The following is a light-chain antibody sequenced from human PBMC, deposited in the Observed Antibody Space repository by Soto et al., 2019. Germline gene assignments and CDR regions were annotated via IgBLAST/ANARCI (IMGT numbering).Light chain of an antibody. J-gene: IGKJ4*01. CDR1: QGISSY. CDR2: AAS. V-gene: IGKV1-8*01. CDR3: QQADSFPLT. Sequence: AIPMTQSPSSPSASTGDRVTITCRASQGISSYLAWYQQKPGKAPKLLIYAASTLQSGVPSRFSGSGYGTDFTLTISSLQPEDFATYYCQQADSFPLTFGGGTKVDIK.